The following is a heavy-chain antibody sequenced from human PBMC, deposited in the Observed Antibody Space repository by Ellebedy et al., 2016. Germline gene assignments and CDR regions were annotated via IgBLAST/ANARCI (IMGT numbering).Heavy chain of an antibody. V-gene: IGHV4-34*01. CDR3: ARGLKPNYDFWSGYYWDYYYMDV. J-gene: IGHJ6*03. CDR1: GGSFSGYY. CDR2: INHSGST. D-gene: IGHD3-3*01. Sequence: SETLSLTXAVYGGSFSGYYWSWIRQPPGKGLEWIGEINHSGSTNYNPSLKSRVTISVDTSKNQFSLKLSSVTAADTAVYYCARGLKPNYDFWSGYYWDYYYMDVWGKGTTVTVSS.